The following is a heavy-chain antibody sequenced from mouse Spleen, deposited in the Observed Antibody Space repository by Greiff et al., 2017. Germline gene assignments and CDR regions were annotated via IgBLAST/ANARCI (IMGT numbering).Heavy chain of an antibody. Sequence: EVMLVESGGGLVKPGGSLKLSCAASGFTFSSYAMSWVRQTPEKRLEWVATISSGGSYTYYPDSVKGRFTISRDNAKNTLYLQMSSLRSEDTAMYYCAGRYDYWGQGTTLTVSS. CDR1: GFTFSSYA. V-gene: IGHV5-9-1*01. CDR2: ISSGGSYT. J-gene: IGHJ2*01. D-gene: IGHD2-14*01. CDR3: AGRYDY.